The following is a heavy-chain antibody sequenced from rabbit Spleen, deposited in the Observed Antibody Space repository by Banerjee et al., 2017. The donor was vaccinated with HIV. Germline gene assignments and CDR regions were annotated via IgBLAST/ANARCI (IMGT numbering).Heavy chain of an antibody. J-gene: IGHJ4*01. CDR3: ARDLDGVIGWNFGW. Sequence: QSLEESGGDLVKSGASLTLTCTASGLDFSNNYWICWVRQAPGKGLEWIACIDTSNDDTDYANWPKGRFTFSKTSSTTVTLQMTSLTAADTATYFCARDLDGVIGWNFGWWGPGTLVTVS. CDR2: IDTSNDDT. V-gene: IGHV1S40*01. D-gene: IGHD1-1*01. CDR1: GLDFSNNYW.